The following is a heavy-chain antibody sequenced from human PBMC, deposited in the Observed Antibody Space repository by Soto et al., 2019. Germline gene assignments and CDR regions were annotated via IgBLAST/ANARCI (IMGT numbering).Heavy chain of an antibody. CDR3: AKNVNSGSGSQFFDY. V-gene: IGHV3-23*01. J-gene: IGHJ4*02. CDR1: GFTFSSYS. Sequence: EVQLLESGGGLVQPGGSLRLSCAASGFTFSSYSMSWVRQAPGKGLEWVSGFRSGGDDDTTYYADSVRGRFTISRDNAKNTLFLQMNSLRAEDTAIYYCAKNVNSGSGSQFFDYWGQGTLVTVSS. CDR2: FRSGGDDDTT. D-gene: IGHD3-10*01.